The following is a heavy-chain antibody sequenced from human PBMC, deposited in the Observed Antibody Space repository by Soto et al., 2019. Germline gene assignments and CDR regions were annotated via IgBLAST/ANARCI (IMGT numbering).Heavy chain of an antibody. CDR2: IWYDGSNK. V-gene: IGHV3-33*01. Sequence: GGSLRLSCAASGFTFSSYGMHWVRQAPGKGLEWVAVIWYDGSNKYYADSVKGRFTISRDNSKNTLYLQMNSLRAEDTAVYYCARGLDTYYDYVWGSYRPNYYYYGMDVWGQGTTVTVSS. CDR1: GFTFSSYG. J-gene: IGHJ6*02. D-gene: IGHD3-16*02. CDR3: ARGLDTYYDYVWGSYRPNYYYYGMDV.